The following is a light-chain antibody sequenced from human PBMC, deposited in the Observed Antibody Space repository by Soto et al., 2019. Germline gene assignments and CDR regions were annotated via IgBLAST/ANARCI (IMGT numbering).Light chain of an antibody. J-gene: IGLJ1*01. CDR1: SSDAGGYNY. V-gene: IGLV2-14*01. Sequence: QSALTQPASVSGSPGQSITISCTGTSSDAGGYNYVSWYQQHPGKAPKLMIYDVSKRPSGVSNRFSGSKSGNTASLTISGLQAEDEADYYCCSYTGSSTLYVFGTGTKLTVL. CDR2: DVS. CDR3: CSYTGSSTLYV.